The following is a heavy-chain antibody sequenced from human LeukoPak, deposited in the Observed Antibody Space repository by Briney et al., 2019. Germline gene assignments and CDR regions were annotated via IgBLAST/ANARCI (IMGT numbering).Heavy chain of an antibody. J-gene: IGHJ2*01. Sequence: PGGSLRLSCAASGFTFSSSDLHWVRQVTGKSLEWASAIGAGGDTYYPDPVKGRFTISRENAKNSLYLQMNSLRAGDTAVYYCVREVSQGAAVGKYNWYFDLWGRGTLVTVSS. CDR3: VREVSQGAAVGKYNWYFDL. CDR2: IGAGGDT. CDR1: GFTFSSSD. V-gene: IGHV3-13*01. D-gene: IGHD6-13*01.